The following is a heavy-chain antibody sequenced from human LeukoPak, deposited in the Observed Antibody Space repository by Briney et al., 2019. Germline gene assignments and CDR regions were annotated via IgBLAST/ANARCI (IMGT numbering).Heavy chain of an antibody. J-gene: IGHJ4*02. D-gene: IGHD1-26*01. CDR2: ISWNSGSI. CDR1: GFTFDDYA. Sequence: GGSLRLSRAASGFTFDDYAMHWVRQAPGKGLEWVSGISWNSGSIGYADSVKGRFTISRDNAKNSLYLQMNSLRAEDTALYYCASLGWESAWWGQGTLVTVSS. CDR3: ASLGWESAW. V-gene: IGHV3-9*01.